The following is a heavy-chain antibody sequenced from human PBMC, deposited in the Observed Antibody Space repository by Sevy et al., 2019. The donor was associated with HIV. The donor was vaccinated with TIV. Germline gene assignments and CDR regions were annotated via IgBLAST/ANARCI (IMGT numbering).Heavy chain of an antibody. Sequence: GGSLRLSCAASGFTFSNYGMHWVRQAPGKGLEWVAAIFLDGNIKYYEDSVKGRLTIFRDNSKNTQYLQMNSLRAEDTAVYYCARESPRDWYLDSWGQGTLVTVSS. V-gene: IGHV3-30*19. CDR1: GFTFSNYG. CDR3: ARESPRDWYLDS. D-gene: IGHD3-9*01. CDR2: IFLDGNIK. J-gene: IGHJ4*02.